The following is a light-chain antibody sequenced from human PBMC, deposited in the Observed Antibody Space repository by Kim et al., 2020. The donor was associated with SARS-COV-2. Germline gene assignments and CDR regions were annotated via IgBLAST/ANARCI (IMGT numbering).Light chain of an antibody. Sequence: IQLTQSPSSLSASVGDRVTITCRASQGISTSLAWYRQKPGKAPNLLIYAASTLQSGVPSRFSGSGSGTDFALTISSLQPEDFATYYCQQLNSYPLSFGGGTKVDIK. CDR2: AAS. V-gene: IGKV1-9*01. J-gene: IGKJ4*01. CDR1: QGISTS. CDR3: QQLNSYPLS.